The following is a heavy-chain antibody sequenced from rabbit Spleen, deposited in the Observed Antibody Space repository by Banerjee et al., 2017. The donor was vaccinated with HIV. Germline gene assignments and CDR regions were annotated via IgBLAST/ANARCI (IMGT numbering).Heavy chain of an antibody. J-gene: IGHJ6*01. Sequence: QSLEESGGGLVKPGASLTLTCKASGVSFNSGYDMCWVRQAPGKGLEWVACAYAGSSGSTYSATWAKGRFSISKSSSSTVTLQMTGLTAADKATYFCARDAGTSFSTYGMDLWGQGTLVTVS. CDR1: GVSFNSGYD. V-gene: IGHV1S40*01. CDR2: AYAGSSGST. D-gene: IGHD4-2*01. CDR3: ARDAGTSFSTYGMDL.